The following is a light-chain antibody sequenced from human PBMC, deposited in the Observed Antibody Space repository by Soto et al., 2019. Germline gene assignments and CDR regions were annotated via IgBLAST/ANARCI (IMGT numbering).Light chain of an antibody. V-gene: IGKV1-39*01. Sequence: IQLTQSPSSLSASVGDTVTITCRASQSISTYLNWYQHKPGKAPKLVIQAASTLLSGVPQRFSGSGSETDFTLTITSLRPEDFATYYCQQSYRTPYIFGQGTNLEIK. CDR1: QSISTY. CDR3: QQSYRTPYI. CDR2: AAS. J-gene: IGKJ2*01.